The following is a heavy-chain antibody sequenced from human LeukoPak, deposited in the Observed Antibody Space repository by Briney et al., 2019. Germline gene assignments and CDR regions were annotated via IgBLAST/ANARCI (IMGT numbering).Heavy chain of an antibody. D-gene: IGHD3-16*01. CDR1: GFSFSDFW. J-gene: IGHJ4*02. CDR3: ARSMME. V-gene: IGHV3-74*01. CDR2: LSTDGGVT. Sequence: GGSLRLSCAASGFSFSDFWMHWVRQAPGTGLVWVARLSTDGGVTNYADSVKGRFTISRDNAKNTLYLEMNSLRAEDTAVYYCARSMMEGGQGTLVTVSS.